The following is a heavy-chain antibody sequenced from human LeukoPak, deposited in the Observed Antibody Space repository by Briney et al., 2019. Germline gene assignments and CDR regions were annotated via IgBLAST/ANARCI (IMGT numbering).Heavy chain of an antibody. CDR1: GFTLSRYW. Sequence: PGGSLRLSCAASGFTLSRYWMHWVRHAPGKGLVWVSRINDDGSSTKYADSVKGRFTISRDNAKNTLYLQMNNLRVEDTAVFYCVRYGGPSWDAFDLWGQGTMVTVSS. D-gene: IGHD3-10*01. V-gene: IGHV3-74*01. J-gene: IGHJ3*01. CDR2: INDDGSST. CDR3: VRYGGPSWDAFDL.